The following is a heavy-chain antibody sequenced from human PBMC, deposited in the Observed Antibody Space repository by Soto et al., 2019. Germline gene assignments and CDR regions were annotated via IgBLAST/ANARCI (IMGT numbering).Heavy chain of an antibody. CDR3: ARQGNGAEGFDY. D-gene: IGHD4-17*01. CDR1: GYYFPSYW. CDR2: FYPGDSGT. J-gene: IGHJ4*02. Sequence: ESLKISCKGSGYYFPSYWIGWVRQMPGKGLEWMGIFYPGDSGTRYSPSFQGQVTISADRSISTAYLQWSSLKPSDTAMYYCARQGNGAEGFDYWGQGTLVTVSS. V-gene: IGHV5-51*01.